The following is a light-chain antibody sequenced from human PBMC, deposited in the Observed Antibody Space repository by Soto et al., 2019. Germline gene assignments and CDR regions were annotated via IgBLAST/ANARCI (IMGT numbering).Light chain of an antibody. CDR2: CAS. CDR3: QQYNNWPPIT. CDR1: QSVGSD. Sequence: ELVMTQSPATLSVSPGARATLSCRTSQSVGSDLSWYQQQPGQAPTLLLNCASTRATGIPARFSGSGSGTEFTLTISSMQSEDFALYYCQQYNNWPPITFGQGTRLEIK. V-gene: IGKV3-15*01. J-gene: IGKJ5*01.